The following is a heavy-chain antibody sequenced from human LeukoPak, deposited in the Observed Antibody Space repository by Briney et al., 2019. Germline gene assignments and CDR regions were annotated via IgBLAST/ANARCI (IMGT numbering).Heavy chain of an antibody. CDR3: GRGGCYPLDY. D-gene: IGHD3-16*02. V-gene: IGHV3-7*05. J-gene: IGHJ4*02. Sequence: GGSLRLSCAASGLTFSSYWMSWVRQAPGKGLEWVASIKQDGSEKYYVDSVKGRFTISRANARNSLSLQRNSLRAEDTAVYYCGRGGCYPLDYWGQGKLVTVSS. CDR1: GLTFSSYW. CDR2: IKQDGSEK.